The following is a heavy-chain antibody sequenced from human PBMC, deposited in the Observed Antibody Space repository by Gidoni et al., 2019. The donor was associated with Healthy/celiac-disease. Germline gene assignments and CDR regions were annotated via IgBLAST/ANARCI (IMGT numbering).Heavy chain of an antibody. D-gene: IGHD6-19*01. Sequence: QVQRVQSDAEMKKPGASVKVSCMASGYTFTGDYIHWGRQAPGQGLEWMGWINTNSAGTNYAQKLQGWVTMTRDTSISTAYMELSRLRSEDTAVYYCARGTPGGWWVYFDYWGQGTLVTVSS. CDR3: ARGTPGGWWVYFDY. CDR2: INTNSAGT. V-gene: IGHV1-2*04. CDR1: GYTFTGDY. J-gene: IGHJ4*02.